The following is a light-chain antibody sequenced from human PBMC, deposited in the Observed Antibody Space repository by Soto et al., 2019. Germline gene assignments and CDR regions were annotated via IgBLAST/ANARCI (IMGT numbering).Light chain of an antibody. Sequence: DIQSTQSPSSLSVSVGDTVTTTCRASQDIRNYLAWYQQKPGKVPKLLIYAASTLQSGVPSRFSGSGSGTDFTLTINSLQPEDIATYYCQKYDRAPFTFGPGTKVDI. CDR3: QKYDRAPFT. V-gene: IGKV1-27*01. CDR2: AAS. J-gene: IGKJ3*01. CDR1: QDIRNY.